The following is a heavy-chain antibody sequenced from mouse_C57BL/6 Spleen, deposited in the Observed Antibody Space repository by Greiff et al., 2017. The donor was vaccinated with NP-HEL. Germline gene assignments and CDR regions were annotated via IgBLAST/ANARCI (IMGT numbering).Heavy chain of an antibody. CDR3: VRQRGVLLRDYAMDY. J-gene: IGHJ4*01. Sequence: EVQLVESGGGLVQPKGSLKLSCAASGFSFNTYAMNWVRQAPGKGLEWVARIRSKSNNYATYYADSVKDRFTISRDDSESMLYLQMNNLKTEDTAMYYCVRQRGVLLRDYAMDYWGQGTSVTVSS. CDR2: IRSKSNNYAT. V-gene: IGHV10-1*01. CDR1: GFSFNTYA. D-gene: IGHD1-1*01.